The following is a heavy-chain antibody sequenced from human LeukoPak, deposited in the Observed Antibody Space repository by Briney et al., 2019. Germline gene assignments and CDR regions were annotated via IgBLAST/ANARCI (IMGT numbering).Heavy chain of an antibody. Sequence: SETLSLTCTVSGGSISSSSYYWGWIRQPPGKGLEWIGSIYYSGSTYYNPSLKSRVTISVDTSKNQFSLKLSSVTAADTAVYYCARAQYYYDSSGYYSRSWFDPWGQGTLVTVSS. J-gene: IGHJ5*02. CDR2: IYYSGST. CDR3: ARAQYYYDSSGYYSRSWFDP. CDR1: GGSISSSSYY. V-gene: IGHV4-39*07. D-gene: IGHD3-22*01.